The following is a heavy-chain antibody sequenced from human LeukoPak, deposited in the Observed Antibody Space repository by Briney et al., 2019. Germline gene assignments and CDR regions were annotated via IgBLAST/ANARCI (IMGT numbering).Heavy chain of an antibody. J-gene: IGHJ4*02. Sequence: PGGSLRLSCAASGFTFSSYGMHWVRQAPGKGLEWVAFIRYDGSNKYYADSVKGRFTISRDSSKNTLYLQMDSLRAEDTAIYYCAKTPYASGTYAYFDYWGQGTLVTVSS. CDR3: AKTPYASGTYAYFDY. CDR2: IRYDGSNK. CDR1: GFTFSSYG. V-gene: IGHV3-30*02. D-gene: IGHD3-10*01.